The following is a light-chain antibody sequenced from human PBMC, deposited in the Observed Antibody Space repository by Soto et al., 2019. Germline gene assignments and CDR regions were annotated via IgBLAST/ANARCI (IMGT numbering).Light chain of an antibody. CDR1: QSVLYSSNNKNY. V-gene: IGKV4-1*01. J-gene: IGKJ2*01. CDR3: QQYYSTPYT. CDR2: WAS. Sequence: DIVMTQSPASLAVSLGERATINCKSSQSVLYSSNNKNYLAWYQQKPGQPPKLLIYWASTRESGVPDRFSGSGSGTDFTLTISRLQAEDVAVYYCQQYYSTPYTFGQGTKLEIK.